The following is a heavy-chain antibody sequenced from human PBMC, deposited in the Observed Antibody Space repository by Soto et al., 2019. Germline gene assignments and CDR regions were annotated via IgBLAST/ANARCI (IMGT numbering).Heavy chain of an antibody. CDR3: AVVVVAATQDAFDI. J-gene: IGHJ3*02. CDR2: IKQDGSEK. CDR1: GFTFSSYW. D-gene: IGHD2-15*01. V-gene: IGHV3-7*01. Sequence: EVQLVESGGGLVQPGGSLRLSCAASGFTFSSYWMSWVRQAPGKGLEWVANIKQDGSEKYYVDSVKGRFTIYRDNAKNSLYLQMNSLRAEDTAVYYCAVVVVAATQDAFDIWGQGTMVTVSS.